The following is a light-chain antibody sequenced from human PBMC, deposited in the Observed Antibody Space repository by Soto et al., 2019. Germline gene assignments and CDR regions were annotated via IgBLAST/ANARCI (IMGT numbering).Light chain of an antibody. V-gene: IGLV1-44*01. CDR2: SNN. CDR3: QSYDFTLGAFWV. J-gene: IGLJ3*02. Sequence: QSVLTQPPSASETPGQRVTISCSGSSSNIGSKTVSWYQQLPGTAPKLLIYSNNQRPSGVPDRFSGSKSGTSASLAITGLQAEDEAHYFCQSYDFTLGAFWVFGGGTQLTVL. CDR1: SSNIGSKT.